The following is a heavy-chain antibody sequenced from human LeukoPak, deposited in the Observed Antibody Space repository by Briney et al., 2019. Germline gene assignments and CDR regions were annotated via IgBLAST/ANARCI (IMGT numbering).Heavy chain of an antibody. CDR2: ISAYNGNT. CDR1: VYTFPRYG. V-gene: IGHV1-18*01. Sequence: ASVNVSCKACVYTFPRYGISCMRQAPGQGLEWMGWISAYNGNTNDAQKLQGRVTMTTDPSTSTAYMALRSLRSDDTAVYYCARVPESDYYYFHMDVWGKGTTVTVSS. CDR3: ARVPESDYYYFHMDV. J-gene: IGHJ6*03. D-gene: IGHD2/OR15-2a*01.